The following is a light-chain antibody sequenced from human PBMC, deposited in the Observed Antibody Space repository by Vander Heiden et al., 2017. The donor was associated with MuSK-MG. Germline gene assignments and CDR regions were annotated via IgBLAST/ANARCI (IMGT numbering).Light chain of an antibody. J-gene: IGKJ1*01. Sequence: DMVLTQPPDSVAVSLGEGATITCKASQSLLYASHNQNYVAWYQQIPGEPPTLLMYWASIREAGVPDRCSGSGSRTNFTLTSSSLQTEDVAVYYCQQYYTTPLTFGQGTNVEIK. CDR1: QSLLYASHNQNY. CDR3: QQYYTTPLT. CDR2: WAS. V-gene: IGKV4-1*01.